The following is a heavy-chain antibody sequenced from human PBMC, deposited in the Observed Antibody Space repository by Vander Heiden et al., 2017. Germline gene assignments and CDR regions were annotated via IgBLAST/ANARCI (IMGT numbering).Heavy chain of an antibody. CDR3: AKDIRAYIVEYYFDY. CDR1: GFTFDDYA. J-gene: IGHJ4*02. CDR2: ISWNSGSI. V-gene: IGHV3-9*01. D-gene: IGHD5-12*01. Sequence: EVQLVESGGGLVQPGRSLRLSCAASGFTFDDYAMHWVRQAPGKGLEWVSGISWNSGSIGYADSVKGRFTISRDNAKNSLYLQMNSLRAEDTALYYCAKDIRAYIVEYYFDYWGQGTLVTVSS.